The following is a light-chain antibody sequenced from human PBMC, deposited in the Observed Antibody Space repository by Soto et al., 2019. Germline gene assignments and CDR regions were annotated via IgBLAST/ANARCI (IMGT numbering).Light chain of an antibody. CDR2: DVS. CDR3: SSSTTTHSLVV. Sequence: QSALTQPASVSGSPGQSITISCTGTSSDIGDYNYVSWYQQYPGKVPKLVIYDVSHRPSGVSNRFSGSKSGNTASLTISGLQAEDEADYYCSSSTTTHSLVVFGGGTKLTVL. J-gene: IGLJ3*02. V-gene: IGLV2-14*01. CDR1: SSDIGDYNY.